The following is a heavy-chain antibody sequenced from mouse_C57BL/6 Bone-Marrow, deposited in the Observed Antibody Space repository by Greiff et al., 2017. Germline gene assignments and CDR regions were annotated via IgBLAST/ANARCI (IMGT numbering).Heavy chain of an antibody. V-gene: IGHV3-6*01. CDR1: GYSITSGYY. CDR2: ISYDGSN. CDR3: ARGGGITTVVPHFDY. D-gene: IGHD1-1*01. Sequence: VQLKESGPGLVKPSQSLSLTCSVTGYSITSGYYWNWIRQFPGNKLEWMGYISYDGSNNYNPSLKNRISITRDTSKNQFFLKLNSVTTEDTATYYCARGGGITTVVPHFDYWGQGTTLTVSS. J-gene: IGHJ2*01.